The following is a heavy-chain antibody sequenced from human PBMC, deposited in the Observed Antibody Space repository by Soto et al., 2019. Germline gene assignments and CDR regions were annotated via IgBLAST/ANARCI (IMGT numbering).Heavy chain of an antibody. D-gene: IGHD3-22*01. Sequence: EVQLLESGGGLVQPGGSLRLSCAASGFTLSSYAMNWVRQAPGKGLEWVSVISDSGDSTYYRDSVKGRFTISRDNSKNTLYLQMNSLRAEDTAVYYCATDTPTMSNWFDPWGQGTLVTVSS. V-gene: IGHV3-23*01. CDR2: ISDSGDST. CDR1: GFTLSSYA. CDR3: ATDTPTMSNWFDP. J-gene: IGHJ5*02.